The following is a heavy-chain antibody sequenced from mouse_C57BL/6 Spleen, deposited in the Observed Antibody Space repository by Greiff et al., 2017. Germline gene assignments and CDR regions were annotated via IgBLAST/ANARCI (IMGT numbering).Heavy chain of an antibody. Sequence: VKLQESGPELVKPGASVKISCKASGYAFSSSWMNWVKQRPGKGLEWIGRIYPGDGDTNYNGKFKGKATLTADKSSSTAYMQLSSLTSEDSAVYFCARGITTVVAYYYAMDYWGQGTSVTVSS. V-gene: IGHV1-82*01. CDR3: ARGITTVVAYYYAMDY. D-gene: IGHD1-1*01. J-gene: IGHJ4*01. CDR2: IYPGDGDT. CDR1: GYAFSSSW.